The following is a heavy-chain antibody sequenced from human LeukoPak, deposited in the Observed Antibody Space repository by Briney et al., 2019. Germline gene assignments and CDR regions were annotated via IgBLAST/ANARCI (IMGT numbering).Heavy chain of an antibody. D-gene: IGHD6-19*01. Sequence: SETLSLTCTVSGGSISSYYWSWIWQPPGKGLEWIGYIYYSGSTNYNPSLKSRVTISVDTSKNQFSLNLSSVSAADTAVYFCARGSGWYFYWGQGTLVTVSS. CDR3: ARGSGWYFY. CDR2: IYYSGST. V-gene: IGHV4-59*01. CDR1: GGSISSYY. J-gene: IGHJ4*02.